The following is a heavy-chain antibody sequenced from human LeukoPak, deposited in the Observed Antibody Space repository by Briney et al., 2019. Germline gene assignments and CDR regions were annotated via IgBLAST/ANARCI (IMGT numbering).Heavy chain of an antibody. V-gene: IGHV4-31*03. CDR2: ISYSGST. D-gene: IGHD3-22*01. J-gene: IGHJ3*02. CDR3: ARNFDSYNAFDI. Sequence: SQTLSLTCTVSGFSISSSDYYWSWIRQHPTKGLEWIGYISYSGSTYYNPSLKSRVTISVDTSKNHFSLRLSSVTAADTAVYYCARNFDSYNAFDIWGQGTMVTVSS. CDR1: GFSISSSDYY.